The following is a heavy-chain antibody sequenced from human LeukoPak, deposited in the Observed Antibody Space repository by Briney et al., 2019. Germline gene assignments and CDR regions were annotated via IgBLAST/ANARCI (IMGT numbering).Heavy chain of an antibody. Sequence: GGSLRLSCAASGFTFSDYYMSWIRQAPGKGLEWVSYISSSGSTIYYADSVKGRFTISRDNAKNSLYLQMNSLRAEDTAVYYCARVSRITMVRGVMPPDYWGQGTLVTVSS. CDR3: ARVSRITMVRGVMPPDY. D-gene: IGHD3-10*01. CDR2: ISSSGSTI. CDR1: GFTFSDYY. V-gene: IGHV3-11*04. J-gene: IGHJ4*02.